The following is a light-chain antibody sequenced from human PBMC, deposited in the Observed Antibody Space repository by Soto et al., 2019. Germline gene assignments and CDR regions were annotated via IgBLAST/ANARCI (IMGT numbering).Light chain of an antibody. V-gene: IGLV2-14*01. Sequence: QSALTQPASVSGSPGQSITISCTGTSSDVGAYNYVSWYQQHPGKAPKLMIYEVSNRPSGVSNRFSGSKSGNTASLTISGLQAEDEADYYCTSYTTSRTVSFGGGTKLTVL. CDR3: TSYTTSRTVS. CDR1: SSDVGAYNY. CDR2: EVS. J-gene: IGLJ2*01.